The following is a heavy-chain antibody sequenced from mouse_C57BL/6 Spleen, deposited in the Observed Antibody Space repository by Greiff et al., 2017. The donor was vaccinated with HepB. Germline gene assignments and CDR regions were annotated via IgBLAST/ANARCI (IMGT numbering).Heavy chain of an antibody. CDR3: ARLDSSGYGTWFAY. J-gene: IGHJ3*01. CDR1: GYTFTSYW. V-gene: IGHV1-72*01. CDR2: IDPNSGGT. D-gene: IGHD3-2*02. Sequence: QVQLKQPGAELVKPGASVKLSCKASGYTFTSYWMHWVKQRPGRGLEWIGRIDPNSGGTKYNEKFKSKATLTVDKPSSTAYMQLSSLTSEDSAVYYCARLDSSGYGTWFAYWGQGTLVTVSA.